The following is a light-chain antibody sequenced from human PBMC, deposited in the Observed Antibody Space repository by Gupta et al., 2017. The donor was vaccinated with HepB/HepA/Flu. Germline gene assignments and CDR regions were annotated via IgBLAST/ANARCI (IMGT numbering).Light chain of an antibody. Sequence: DIQMTQSPSTLSASIGDKITITCRASQSIGSWLAWYQQTPGKAPKLLIYKASSLQSAVPSRFSGSGSGTEFTLTSSSLQPDDFATYYCQQYNAFPTFGQGTKVEIK. J-gene: IGKJ1*01. CDR3: QQYNAFPT. CDR2: KAS. V-gene: IGKV1-5*03. CDR1: QSIGSW.